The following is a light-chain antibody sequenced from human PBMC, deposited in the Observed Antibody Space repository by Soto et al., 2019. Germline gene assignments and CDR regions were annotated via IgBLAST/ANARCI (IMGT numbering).Light chain of an antibody. CDR2: ENN. CDR1: SSNIGNNY. J-gene: IGLJ3*02. Sequence: QSVLTQPPSVSAAPGQKVTISCSGGSSNIGNNYVSWYQHLPGTAPNLLIYENNKRPSGIPDRFSGSKSGTSATLGISGLLTEDEANYDCGTWDSSLRPGEGVFGGGTKVTVL. CDR3: GTWDSSLRPGEGV. V-gene: IGLV1-51*02.